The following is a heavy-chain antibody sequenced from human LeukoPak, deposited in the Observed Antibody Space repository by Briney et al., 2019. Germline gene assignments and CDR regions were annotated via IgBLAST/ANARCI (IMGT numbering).Heavy chain of an antibody. CDR2: IILGFGTT. CDR3: ARCSPGDSSNFYAVLQY. V-gene: IGHV1-69*06. J-gene: IGHJ4*02. D-gene: IGHD3-22*01. Sequence: SVKLSCKASGYTFTSYYMHWVRQAPGQGLEWLGGIILGFGTTTYAQKFHAKVTMTADKSSNTAYLQISSLMSDDTAADYCARCSPGDSSNFYAVLQYWGQGTQVTVAT. CDR1: GYTFTSYY.